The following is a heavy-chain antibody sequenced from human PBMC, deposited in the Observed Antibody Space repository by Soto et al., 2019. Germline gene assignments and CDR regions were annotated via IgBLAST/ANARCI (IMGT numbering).Heavy chain of an antibody. CDR2: ITPFNGNT. V-gene: IGHV1-45*02. D-gene: IGHD3-9*01. CDR1: GYTLTYRY. Sequence: ASVKVSCKASGYTLTYRYLHWVRQAPGQALEWMGWITPFNGNTNYAQKFQDRVTITRDRSMSTAYMELSSLRSEDTAMYYCATGLTGYYLGYWGQGTLVTVSS. CDR3: ATGLTGYYLGY. J-gene: IGHJ4*02.